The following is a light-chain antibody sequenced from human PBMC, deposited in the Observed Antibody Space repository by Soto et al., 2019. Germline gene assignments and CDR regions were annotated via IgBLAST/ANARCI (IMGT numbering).Light chain of an antibody. V-gene: IGLV1-40*01. CDR3: QSYDSSLRGVV. CDR2: GNN. Sequence: QSVLTQPPSVSGAPGQRVTISCTGSSSNIGAGYDVHWYQQLPGTAPKLLIYGNNNRPSGVPDRFSGSKSGTSASLAITGLQAEDEADYYRQSYDSSLRGVVFGGGTKLTVL. J-gene: IGLJ3*02. CDR1: SSNIGAGYD.